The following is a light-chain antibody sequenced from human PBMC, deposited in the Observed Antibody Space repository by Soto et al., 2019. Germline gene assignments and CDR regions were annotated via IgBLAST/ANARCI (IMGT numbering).Light chain of an antibody. CDR3: QQRSSWPLT. CDR1: QSVGSY. J-gene: IGKJ4*01. CDR2: DAF. Sequence: EIVLTQSPATLSLSPGERATLSCRASQSVGSYFAWYQQKPGQAPRLLIYDAFSRANGIPARVSGSGSGTDFTLTIISLEPEDFAVYVCQQRSSWPLTSGVGTLVEIK. V-gene: IGKV3-11*01.